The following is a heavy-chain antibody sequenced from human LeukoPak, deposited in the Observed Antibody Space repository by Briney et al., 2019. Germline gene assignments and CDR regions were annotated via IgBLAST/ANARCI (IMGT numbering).Heavy chain of an antibody. CDR2: MNPNRGNT. J-gene: IGHJ6*02. V-gene: IGHV1-8*01. CDR3: ALGGDRVLVPAAIQDYYYGMDV. D-gene: IGHD2-2*02. Sequence: GSVRVSCKASGYTFTSYDINWVRQAPGQGLEWMGGMNPNRGNTDYAQTVQGRVTMTRNTSISTAYMELSSLRSADTAVYYCALGGDRVLVPAAIQDYYYGMDVWGQGTPVTVSS. CDR1: GYTFTSYD.